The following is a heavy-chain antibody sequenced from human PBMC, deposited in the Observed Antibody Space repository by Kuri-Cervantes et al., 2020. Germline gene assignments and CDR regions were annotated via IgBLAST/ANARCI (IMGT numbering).Heavy chain of an antibody. V-gene: IGHV1-18*01. CDR3: ARGYYGSGSYSIFYYYGMDV. D-gene: IGHD3-10*01. Sequence: ASVKVSCKASGYTFTSYGISWVRQAPGQGLEWMGWINAYNGNTNYAQKLQGRVTMTTDTSTSTAYMELRSLRSDDTAVYYCARGYYGSGSYSIFYYYGMDVWGQGTTVTVSS. CDR2: INAYNGNT. CDR1: GYTFTSYG. J-gene: IGHJ6*02.